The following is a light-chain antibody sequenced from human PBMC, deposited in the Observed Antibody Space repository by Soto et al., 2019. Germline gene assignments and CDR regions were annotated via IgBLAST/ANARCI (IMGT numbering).Light chain of an antibody. V-gene: IGKV1-5*01. J-gene: IGKJ1*01. CDR2: DAS. Sequence: DIQMTQSPSTLSASIGDRVTITCRASQSISTWLAWYQQRPGKAPKLLIFDASSLESGGPSRFSGSGSGTDFTLTISSLQPDDFATYYCQQYNHYSGTFGQGTKVDIK. CDR1: QSISTW. CDR3: QQYNHYSGT.